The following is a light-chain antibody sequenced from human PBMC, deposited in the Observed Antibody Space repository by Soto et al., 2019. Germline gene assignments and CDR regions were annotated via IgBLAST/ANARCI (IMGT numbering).Light chain of an antibody. J-gene: IGKJ5*01. CDR1: QSVSSSY. Sequence: EIVLTQSPGTLSLSPGARAPLSCRARQSVSSSYLAWYQQNPGQAPRLLIYGASSRATGIPDRFSGSGSGTDFTLTISRLEPEDFAVYYCQQRSNWPPITFGQGTRLEIK. CDR2: GAS. CDR3: QQRSNWPPIT. V-gene: IGKV3D-20*02.